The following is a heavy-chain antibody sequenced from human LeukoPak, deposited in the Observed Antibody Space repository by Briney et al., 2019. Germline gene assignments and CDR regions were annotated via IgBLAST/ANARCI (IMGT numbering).Heavy chain of an antibody. D-gene: IGHD3-10*01. Sequence: SETLSLTCAVYGVSFSGYYWSWVGQPPGKGREWIGEINHSGSTNYNPSLKSRVTISVDTSKNQFSLKLSSVTAADTAVYYCARGRHYGSGSYLYWGQGTLVTVSS. CDR1: GVSFSGYY. CDR2: INHSGST. V-gene: IGHV4-34*01. CDR3: ARGRHYGSGSYLY. J-gene: IGHJ4*02.